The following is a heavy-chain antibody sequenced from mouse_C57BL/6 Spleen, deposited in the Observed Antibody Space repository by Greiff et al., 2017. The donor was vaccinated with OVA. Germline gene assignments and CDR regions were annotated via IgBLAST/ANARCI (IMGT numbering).Heavy chain of an antibody. Sequence: VQLQQPGAELVMPGASVKLSCKASGYTFTSYWMHWVKQRPGQGLEWIGEIDPSDSYTNYNQKFKGKSTLTVDKSSSTAYMQLSSLTSEDSAVYSSERGDGYPDYWGQGTTLTVSS. V-gene: IGHV1-69*01. D-gene: IGHD2-3*01. CDR1: GYTFTSYW. CDR3: ERGDGYPDY. J-gene: IGHJ2*01. CDR2: IDPSDSYT.